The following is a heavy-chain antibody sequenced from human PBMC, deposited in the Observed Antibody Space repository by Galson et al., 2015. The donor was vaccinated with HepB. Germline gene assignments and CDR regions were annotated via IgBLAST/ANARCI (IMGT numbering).Heavy chain of an antibody. V-gene: IGHV1-2*06. CDR1: GYTFPAYY. D-gene: IGHD1-14*01. Sequence: SVKVSCKASGYTFPAYYVHWVRQAPGQGLEWMGRINPNSGGTNFAQKFQDRVTMTRDKSINTAYLELSRLRTDDTAVYYCASAGTKWGLFSYYGLDVWGQGTTLTVSS. CDR2: INPNSGGT. J-gene: IGHJ6*02. CDR3: ASAGTKWGLFSYYGLDV.